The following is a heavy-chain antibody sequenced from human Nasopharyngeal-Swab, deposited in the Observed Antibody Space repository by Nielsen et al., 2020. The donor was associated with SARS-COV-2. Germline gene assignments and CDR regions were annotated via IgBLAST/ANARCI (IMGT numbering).Heavy chain of an antibody. CDR3: ARAAAGTSYYYGMDV. V-gene: IGHV3-48*04. CDR1: ECTFSTYR. D-gene: IGHD6-13*01. CDR2: SSSGGSAT. Sequence: GESLKISCAASECTFSTYRMHWVRQAPGTGLEWISYSSSGGSATHYADSVKGRFAISRDTPQNSLYLQMYSLRADDTAVYYCARAAAGTSYYYGMDVCGQGTTVTVSS. J-gene: IGHJ6*02.